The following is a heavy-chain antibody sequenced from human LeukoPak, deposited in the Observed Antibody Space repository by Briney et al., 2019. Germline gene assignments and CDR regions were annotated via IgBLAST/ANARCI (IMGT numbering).Heavy chain of an antibody. J-gene: IGHJ4*02. Sequence: GGSLRLSCAASGFTFSSYSMNWVRQAPGKGLEWVSSISSSSSYIYYADSVKGRFTISRDNAKNSLYLQMNSLRAEDTAVYYRARGTTYYDILTGYQTQYYFDYWGQGTLVTVSS. CDR1: GFTFSSYS. D-gene: IGHD3-9*01. V-gene: IGHV3-21*01. CDR3: ARGTTYYDILTGYQTQYYFDY. CDR2: ISSSSSYI.